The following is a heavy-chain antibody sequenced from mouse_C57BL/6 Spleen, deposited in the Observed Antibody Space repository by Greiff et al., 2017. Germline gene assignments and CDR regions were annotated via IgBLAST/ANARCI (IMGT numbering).Heavy chain of an antibody. CDR3: ARIRRYFDV. V-gene: IGHV1-50*01. CDR1: GYTFTSYW. CDR2: IDPSDSYT. D-gene: IGHD2-12*01. Sequence: QVQLQQPGAELVKPGASVKLSCKASGYTFTSYWMQWVKQRPGQGLEWIGEIDPSDSYTNYNQKFKGKATLTVDTSSSTAYMQLSSLTSEDSAVYYCARIRRYFDVWGTGTTVTVSS. J-gene: IGHJ1*03.